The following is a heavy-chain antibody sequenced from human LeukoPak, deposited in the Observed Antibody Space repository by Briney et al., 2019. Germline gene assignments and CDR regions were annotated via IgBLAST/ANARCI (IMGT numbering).Heavy chain of an antibody. CDR2: INHSGST. CDR1: GGSFSGYY. Sequence: SETLPLTCAVYGGSFSGYYWSWIRQPPGKGLEWIGEINHSGSTNYNPSLKSRVTISVDTSKNQFSLKLSSVTAADTAVYYCARGPIYGDYADAFDIWGQGTMVTVSS. D-gene: IGHD4-17*01. CDR3: ARGPIYGDYADAFDI. V-gene: IGHV4-34*01. J-gene: IGHJ3*02.